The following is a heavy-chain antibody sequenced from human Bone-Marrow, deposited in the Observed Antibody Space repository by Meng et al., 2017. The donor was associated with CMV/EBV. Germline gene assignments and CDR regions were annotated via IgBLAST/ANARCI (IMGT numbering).Heavy chain of an antibody. V-gene: IGHV3-30*02. D-gene: IGHD3-9*01. Sequence: GGSLRLSCAVSGFTFSDYGMYWVRQAPGKGLEWVSFIRSGGIMKYYADSVKGRFTISRDNSKSTLYMQMNSLRAEDTALYYCARTSGERYFDWLSSWGQGTLVTVSS. CDR3: ARTSGERYFDWLSS. CDR1: GFTFSDYG. J-gene: IGHJ5*02. CDR2: IRSGGIMK.